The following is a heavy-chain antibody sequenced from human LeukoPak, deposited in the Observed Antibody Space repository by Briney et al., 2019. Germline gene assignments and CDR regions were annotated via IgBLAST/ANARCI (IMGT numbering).Heavy chain of an antibody. V-gene: IGHV1-69*05. CDR1: GGTFSSYA. D-gene: IGHD3-22*01. CDR3: ASTIMGDSSGYQHYFDY. Sequence: GASVKVSCKASGGTFSSYAISWVRQAPGQGLEWMGRIIPIFGTANYAQKFQGRVTITTDESTSTAYMELSSLRSEDTAVYYCASTIMGDSSGYQHYFDYWGQGTLVTVSS. CDR2: IIPIFGTA. J-gene: IGHJ4*02.